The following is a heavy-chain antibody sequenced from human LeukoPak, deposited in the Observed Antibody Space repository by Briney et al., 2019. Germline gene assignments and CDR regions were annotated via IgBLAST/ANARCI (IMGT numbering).Heavy chain of an antibody. CDR2: ITPSSSSI. Sequence: GGSLRLSCAASGFTFSAYSMNWVRQAPGKGLEWVSSITPSSSSIFYADSVKGRFTISRDNAKNLLYLQMSSLRAEDTAVYYCASDYDSPFDFWGQGTLVTVSS. CDR3: ASDYDSPFDF. J-gene: IGHJ4*02. CDR1: GFTFSAYS. V-gene: IGHV3-21*06. D-gene: IGHD5-12*01.